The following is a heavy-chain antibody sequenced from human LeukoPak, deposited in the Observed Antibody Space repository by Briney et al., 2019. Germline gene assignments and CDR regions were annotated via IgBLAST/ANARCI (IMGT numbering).Heavy chain of an antibody. J-gene: IGHJ6*02. CDR3: AGNVLRFVEWLLRSRDYYYGMDV. CDR2: IIPIFGTA. CDR1: GGTFSSYA. Sequence: GASVKVSCKASGGTFSSYAISWVRQAPGQGLEWMGGIIPIFGTANYAQKFQGRVTITADESTSTAYMELSSLRSEDTAVYYCAGNVLRFVEWLLRSRDYYYGMDVWGQGTTVTVSS. V-gene: IGHV1-69*13. D-gene: IGHD3-3*01.